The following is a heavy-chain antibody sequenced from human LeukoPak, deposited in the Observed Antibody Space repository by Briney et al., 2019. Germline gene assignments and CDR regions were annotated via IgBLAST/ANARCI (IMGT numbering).Heavy chain of an antibody. CDR1: GFTFSSYE. J-gene: IGHJ6*03. CDR3: AKGARPYYYYYMDV. V-gene: IGHV3-48*03. Sequence: PGGSLRLSCAASGFTFSSYEMNWVRQAPGKGLEWVSYISSSGSTIYYADSVKGRFTISRDNAKNSLYLQMNSLRAEDTGVYYCAKGARPYYYYYMDVWGKGTTVTVSS. CDR2: ISSSGSTI.